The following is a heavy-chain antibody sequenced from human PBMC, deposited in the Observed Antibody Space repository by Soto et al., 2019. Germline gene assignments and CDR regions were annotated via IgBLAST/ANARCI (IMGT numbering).Heavy chain of an antibody. Sequence: GASVKVSCKASGFTFTSSAVQWVRQARGQRLEWIGWIVVGSGNTNYAQKFQERVTITRDMSTSTAYMELSSLRSEDTAVYYCAACLDSSGYYYRIFDYWGQGTLVTVSS. D-gene: IGHD3-22*01. CDR1: GFTFTSSA. CDR3: AACLDSSGYYYRIFDY. CDR2: IVVGSGNT. J-gene: IGHJ4*02. V-gene: IGHV1-58*01.